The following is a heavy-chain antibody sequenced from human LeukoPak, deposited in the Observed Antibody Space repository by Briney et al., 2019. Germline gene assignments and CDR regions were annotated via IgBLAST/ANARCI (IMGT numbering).Heavy chain of an antibody. J-gene: IGHJ3*02. CDR3: ARDLSSRGYTYGTPAFTFDI. CDR2: IRNSGSSA. D-gene: IGHD5-18*01. Sequence: GGSLRLSCAASGFTFSSYGMNWVRQAPGKGLEWVSTIRNSGSSASYADSVKGRFTISRDNSKNSLSLLMNSLRAEDTAVYYCARDLSSRGYTYGTPAFTFDIWGQGTMVTVSS. V-gene: IGHV3-23*01. CDR1: GFTFSSYG.